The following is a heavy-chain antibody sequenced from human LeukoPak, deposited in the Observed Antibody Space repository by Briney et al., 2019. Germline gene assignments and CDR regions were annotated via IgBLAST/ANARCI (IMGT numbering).Heavy chain of an antibody. V-gene: IGHV4-39*07. J-gene: IGHJ2*01. D-gene: IGHD1-26*01. CDR1: GGSISSSSYY. CDR2: IYYSGST. CDR3: ARAGSGSLHGTPYWYFDL. Sequence: SETLSLTCTVSGGSISSSSYYWGWIRQPPGKGLEWIGSIYYSGSTYYNPSLKSRVTISVDTSKNQFSLKLSSVTAADTAVYYCARAGSGSLHGTPYWYFDLWGRGTLVTVSS.